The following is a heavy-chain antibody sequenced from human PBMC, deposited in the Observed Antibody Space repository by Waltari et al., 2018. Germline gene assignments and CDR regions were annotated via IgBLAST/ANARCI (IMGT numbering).Heavy chain of an antibody. CDR3: ATYIGASVGTAAFDV. CDR1: GGSIDTPTHY. J-gene: IGHJ3*01. D-gene: IGHD5-12*01. V-gene: IGHV4-39*01. CDR2: ISYAGTT. Sequence: QLQLQESGPGPVKPLETLSLPCSVSGGSIDTPTHYWSWIRQPPGQGLEWIGTISYAGTTYTNPSLRSRLTMSRDTSKNQLSLTLGSTTAADTAVYYCATYIGASVGTAAFDVWGQGTMVTVSS.